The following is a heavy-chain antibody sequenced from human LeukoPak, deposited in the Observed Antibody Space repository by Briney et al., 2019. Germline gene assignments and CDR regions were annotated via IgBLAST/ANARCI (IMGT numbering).Heavy chain of an antibody. CDR3: AKDNLPEMAYPDY. CDR1: GFNFDEYA. V-gene: IGHV3-9*01. J-gene: IGHJ4*02. Sequence: GRSLRLSCAASGFNFDEYAMHWVRQVPGKGLEWVSGISWNSGSIGYADSVKGRFTISRDNAKNSLYLQMNSLRAEDTALYYCAKDNLPEMAYPDYWGQGTLVTVSS. CDR2: ISWNSGSI. D-gene: IGHD5-24*01.